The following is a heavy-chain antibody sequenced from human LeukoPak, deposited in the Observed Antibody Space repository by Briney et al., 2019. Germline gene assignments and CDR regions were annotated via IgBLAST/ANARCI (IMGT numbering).Heavy chain of an antibody. V-gene: IGHV3-21*04. Sequence: PGRSLRLFCAASGFSFSTYGMHWVRQAPGKGLEYISYLSNRGSDIFYADSVKGRFSISRDNAKNSLYLQMNSLRVEDTAMYYCARGHWGLDYWGQGTLVTVSS. D-gene: IGHD7-27*01. J-gene: IGHJ4*02. CDR1: GFSFSTYG. CDR2: LSNRGSDI. CDR3: ARGHWGLDY.